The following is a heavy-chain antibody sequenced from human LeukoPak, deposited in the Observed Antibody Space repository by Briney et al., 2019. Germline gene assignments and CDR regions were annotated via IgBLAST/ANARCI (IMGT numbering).Heavy chain of an antibody. D-gene: IGHD3-10*01. J-gene: IGHJ6*02. Sequence: GSLRLFCAASGFTFSSYAMHWVRQAPGKGLEWVAVISYDGSNKYYADSVKGRFTISRDNSKNTLYLQMNSLRAEDTAVYYCARDGYYGSGSYYAGGGYYGMDVWGQGTTVTVSS. CDR3: ARDGYYGSGSYYAGGGYYGMDV. V-gene: IGHV3-30-3*01. CDR1: GFTFSSYA. CDR2: ISYDGSNK.